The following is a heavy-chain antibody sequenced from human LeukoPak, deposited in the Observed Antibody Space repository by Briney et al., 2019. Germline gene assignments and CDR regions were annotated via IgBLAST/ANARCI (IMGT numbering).Heavy chain of an antibody. V-gene: IGHV3-30*04. J-gene: IGHJ4*02. Sequence: GGSLRLSCAASGFTFDDYAMHWVRQAPGKGLEWVAVISYDGSNKYYADSVKGRFTISRDNSKNTLYLQMNSLRAEDTAVYYCASQWFGEPALDYWGQGTLVTVSS. CDR2: ISYDGSNK. D-gene: IGHD3-10*01. CDR3: ASQWFGEPALDY. CDR1: GFTFDDYA.